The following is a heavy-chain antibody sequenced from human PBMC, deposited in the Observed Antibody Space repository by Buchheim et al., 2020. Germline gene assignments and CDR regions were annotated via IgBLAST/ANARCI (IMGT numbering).Heavy chain of an antibody. CDR2: IKQDGSEK. D-gene: IGHD6-19*01. J-gene: IGHJ6*02. V-gene: IGHV3-7*01. CDR3: AREELGGSSGWLGYYYYYGMDV. CDR1: GFTFSSYW. Sequence: EVQLVESGGGLVQPGGSLRLSCAASGFTFSSYWMSWVRQAPGKGLEWVANIKQDGSEKYYVDSVKGRFTISRDNAKNSLYLQMNSLRAEDTAVYYCAREELGGSSGWLGYYYYYGMDVWGQGTT.